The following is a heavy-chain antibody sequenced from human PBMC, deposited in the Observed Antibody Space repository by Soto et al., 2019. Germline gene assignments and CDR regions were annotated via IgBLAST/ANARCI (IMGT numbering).Heavy chain of an antibody. Sequence: ASVKVSCKASGYTFTSYDINWVRQATGQGLEWMGWMNPNSGNTGYAQKFQGRVTMTRNTSISTAYMELSSLRSEDTAVYYCARAIVATIPTGGWYYYYYMDVWGKGTTVTVSS. V-gene: IGHV1-8*01. J-gene: IGHJ6*03. CDR1: GYTFTSYD. CDR3: ARAIVATIPTGGWYYYYYMDV. CDR2: MNPNSGNT. D-gene: IGHD5-12*01.